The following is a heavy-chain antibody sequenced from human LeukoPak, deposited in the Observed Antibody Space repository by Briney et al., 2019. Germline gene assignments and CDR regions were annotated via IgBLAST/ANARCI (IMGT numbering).Heavy chain of an antibody. Sequence: ASVKVSCKASGYTFTSYYMHWVRQAPGHGLEWMGIINPSGGSTSYAQKFQGRVTMTRDTSTSTVYMELSSLRSEDTAVYYCARVSRLQQWLTTYYYYGMDVWGQGTTVTVSS. CDR1: GYTFTSYY. D-gene: IGHD6-19*01. J-gene: IGHJ6*02. CDR3: ARVSRLQQWLTTYYYYGMDV. V-gene: IGHV1-46*01. CDR2: INPSGGST.